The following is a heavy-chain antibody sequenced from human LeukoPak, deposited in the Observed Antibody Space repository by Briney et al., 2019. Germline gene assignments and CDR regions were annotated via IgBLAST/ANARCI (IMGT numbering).Heavy chain of an antibody. D-gene: IGHD4-17*01. CDR3: ARGPPRYGDYGFSYYYGMDV. J-gene: IGHJ6*02. Sequence: GASVKVSCKASGYTFTSYGISWVRQAPGQGLEWMGWISAYNGNTNYAQKLQGRVTMTTDTSTSTAYMELRSLRSDDTAVYYCARGPPRYGDYGFSYYYGMDVWGQGTTVTVSS. CDR1: GYTFTSYG. V-gene: IGHV1-18*01. CDR2: ISAYNGNT.